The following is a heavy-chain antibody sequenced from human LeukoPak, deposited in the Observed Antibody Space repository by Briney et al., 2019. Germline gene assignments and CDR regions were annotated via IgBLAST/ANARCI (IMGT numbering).Heavy chain of an antibody. J-gene: IGHJ3*02. Sequence: SETLSLTCTVSGGSISSYYWSWIRQPPGKGLEWIGYIYYSGSTNYNPSLKSRVTISVDTSKNQFSLKLSSVTAADTAVYYCARWLVGYCSGGSCQGAFDIWGQGTMVTVSS. V-gene: IGHV4-59*01. CDR2: IYYSGST. CDR1: GGSISSYY. D-gene: IGHD2-15*01. CDR3: ARWLVGYCSGGSCQGAFDI.